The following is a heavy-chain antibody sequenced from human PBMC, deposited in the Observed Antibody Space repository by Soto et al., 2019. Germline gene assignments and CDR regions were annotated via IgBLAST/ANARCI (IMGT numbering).Heavy chain of an antibody. CDR1: GGTISNHY. V-gene: IGHV4-59*11. CDR2: IYYNGNT. J-gene: IGHJ4*02. D-gene: IGHD2-21*01. CDR3: TGANWYSEY. Sequence: PSETLSLTCTVSGGTISNHYWSWIRQPPGKGLEWIGYIYYNGNTNYNPPLKSRVTMSVDTSKTQISLKLSSVTAADPAVYYCTGANWYSEYWGKGTLVTCSS.